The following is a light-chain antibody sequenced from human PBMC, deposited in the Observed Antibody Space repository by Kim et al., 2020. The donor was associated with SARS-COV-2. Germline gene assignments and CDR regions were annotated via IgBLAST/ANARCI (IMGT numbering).Light chain of an antibody. CDR1: QSINNY. CDR3: QQSYNTPRT. V-gene: IGKV1-39*01. CDR2: AAS. J-gene: IGKJ3*01. Sequence: ASVGDRVTITCRASQSINNYLNWYQQKPGKAPNLLIYAASTLQSGVPSRFTGSGSETDFTLTISSLQYEDFATYYCQQSYNTPRTFGPGTKVDIK.